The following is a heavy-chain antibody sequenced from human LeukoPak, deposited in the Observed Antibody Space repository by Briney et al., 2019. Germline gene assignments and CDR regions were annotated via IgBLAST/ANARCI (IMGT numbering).Heavy chain of an antibody. Sequence: QPGGSLRLSCAASGFTFSSYAMSWVRQAPGKGLEWVSAISGSGGSTYYADSVKGRFTISRDSSKNTLYLQMNSLRAEDTAVYYCAKEEGVTMIVVVITEFDYWGQGTLVTVSS. V-gene: IGHV3-23*01. CDR2: ISGSGGST. J-gene: IGHJ4*02. CDR3: AKEEGVTMIVVVITEFDY. D-gene: IGHD3-22*01. CDR1: GFTFSSYA.